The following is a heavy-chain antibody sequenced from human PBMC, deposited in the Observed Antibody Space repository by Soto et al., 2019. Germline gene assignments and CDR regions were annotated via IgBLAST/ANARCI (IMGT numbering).Heavy chain of an antibody. CDR2: ISAYNGNT. V-gene: IGHV1-18*04. CDR1: GYTFTSYG. D-gene: IGHD1-26*01. Sequence: ASVKVSCKASGYTFTSYGISWVRQAPGQGLEWMGWISAYNGNTNYAQKLQGRVTMTTDTSTSTAYMELRSLRSDDTDVYYCARGGGIVGASGNYYYYGMDVWGEGTTVTVSS. J-gene: IGHJ6*04. CDR3: ARGGGIVGASGNYYYYGMDV.